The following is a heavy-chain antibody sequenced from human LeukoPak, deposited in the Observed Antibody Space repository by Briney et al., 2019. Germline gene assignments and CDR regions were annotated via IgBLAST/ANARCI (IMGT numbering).Heavy chain of an antibody. V-gene: IGHV3-30*18. CDR1: GFTFSHYG. Sequence: GRSLRLSCAASGFTFSHYGVHWVRQAPGKGLEWVAVISYDGSNKYFTDSVKGRFTISRDNSKNTVFLQMNSLRAEDTALYYCAKAKRAGVVRGVPNAFDIWGQGTMVTVSS. CDR3: AKAKRAGVVRGVPNAFDI. D-gene: IGHD3-10*01. CDR2: ISYDGSNK. J-gene: IGHJ3*02.